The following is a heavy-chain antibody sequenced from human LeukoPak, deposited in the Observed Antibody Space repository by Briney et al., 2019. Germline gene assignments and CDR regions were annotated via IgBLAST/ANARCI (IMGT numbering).Heavy chain of an antibody. CDR1: GGTFSSYA. Sequence: ASVKVSCKASGGTFSSYAISWVRQAPGQGLEWMGRIIPIFGTANYAQKFQGRVTITTDESTSPAYMELSSLRSEDTAVYYCAIGPAEIRSGWYYYYYYMDVWGKGTTVTVSS. CDR2: IIPIFGTA. V-gene: IGHV1-69*05. D-gene: IGHD6-19*01. CDR3: AIGPAEIRSGWYYYYYYMDV. J-gene: IGHJ6*03.